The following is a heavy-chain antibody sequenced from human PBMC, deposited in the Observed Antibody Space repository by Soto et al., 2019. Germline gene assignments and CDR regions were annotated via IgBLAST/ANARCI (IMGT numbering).Heavy chain of an antibody. CDR1: GGSISSGDYY. CDR2: IYYSGST. J-gene: IGHJ2*01. CDR3: ARGLRFIGFDL. Sequence: QVQLQESGPGLVKPSQILSVTCTVSGGSISSGDYYWSWIRQPPGKGLEWIGYIYYSGSTYYNPSIKTRVTISVDTSKNHFSLKLSSVTAADTAVYYCARGLRFIGFDLWGRGTLVTVSS. D-gene: IGHD3-10*01. V-gene: IGHV4-30-4*01.